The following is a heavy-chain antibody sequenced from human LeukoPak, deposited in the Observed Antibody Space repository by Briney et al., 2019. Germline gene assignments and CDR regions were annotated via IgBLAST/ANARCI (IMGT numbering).Heavy chain of an antibody. CDR1: GYTLTELS. CDR2: FDPEDGET. V-gene: IGHV1-24*01. Sequence: ASVTVSCTVSGYTLTELSMHWVRQAPGKGLEWMGGFDPEDGETIYAQKFQGRVTMTEDTSTDTAYMELSSLRSEDTAVYYCALMSSSGWYVVDYWGQGTLVTVSS. J-gene: IGHJ4*02. CDR3: ALMSSSGWYVVDY. D-gene: IGHD6-19*01.